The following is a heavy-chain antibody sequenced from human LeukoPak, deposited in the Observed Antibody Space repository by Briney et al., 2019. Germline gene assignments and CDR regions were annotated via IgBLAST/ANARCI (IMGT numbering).Heavy chain of an antibody. CDR2: ISYDGSNK. D-gene: IGHD3-16*01. CDR1: GFTFSSYA. CDR3: ARGGGFFDY. J-gene: IGHJ4*02. V-gene: IGHV3-30-3*01. Sequence: GGSLRLSCAASGFTFSSYAMHWVRQAPGKGLEWVAVISYDGSNKYYADSVQGRFTISRDNARNSLYLQMNSLGAEDTAVYYCARGGGFFDYWGQGTLVTVSS.